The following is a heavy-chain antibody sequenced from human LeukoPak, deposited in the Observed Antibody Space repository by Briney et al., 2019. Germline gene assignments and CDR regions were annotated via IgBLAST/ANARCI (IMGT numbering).Heavy chain of an antibody. CDR1: GFTFSSYS. CDR3: ARDQGRYSYGL. V-gene: IGHV3-21*01. D-gene: IGHD5-18*01. Sequence: GGSLRLSCAASGFTFSSYSMNWVRQAPGKGLEWVSSISSSSIYIYYADSVKGRFTISRDNAKNSLYLQMNSLRAEDTAVYYCARDQGRYSYGLWGQGTLVTVSS. CDR2: ISSSSIYI. J-gene: IGHJ4*02.